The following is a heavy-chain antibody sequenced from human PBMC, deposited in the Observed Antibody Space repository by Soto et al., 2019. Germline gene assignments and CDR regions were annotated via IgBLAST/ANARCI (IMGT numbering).Heavy chain of an antibody. V-gene: IGHV1-18*01. Sequence: ASVKVSCKASGYTFTSYAVHWVRQAPGQGLEWMGWISAYNGNTNYAQKLQGRVTMTTDTSTSTAYMELSSLRSEDTAVYYCARVGPPAEPWGQGTLVTVSS. CDR2: ISAYNGNT. J-gene: IGHJ5*02. CDR3: ARVGPPAEP. CDR1: GYTFTSYA.